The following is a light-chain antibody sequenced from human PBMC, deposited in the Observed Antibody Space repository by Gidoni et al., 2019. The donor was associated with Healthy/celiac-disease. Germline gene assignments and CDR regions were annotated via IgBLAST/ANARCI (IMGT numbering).Light chain of an antibody. J-gene: IGKJ4*01. CDR2: GAS. Sequence: DIVLTQSPGTLSLSPGERATLSCRASQSVSSSYLAWYQQKPGQAPRLLIDGASSRATGIPDRFSGSGSGTDFTLTISRLEPEDFAVYYCQQYGSSPITFGGGTKVEIK. CDR3: QQYGSSPIT. V-gene: IGKV3-20*01. CDR1: QSVSSSY.